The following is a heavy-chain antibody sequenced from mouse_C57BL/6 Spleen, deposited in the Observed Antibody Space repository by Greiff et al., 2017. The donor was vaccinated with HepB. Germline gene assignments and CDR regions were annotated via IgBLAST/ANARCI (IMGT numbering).Heavy chain of an antibody. CDR3: AREARVYYGSSYGYFDV. CDR1: GYTFTDHT. Sequence: VQLQQSAAELVKPGASVKISCKVSGYTFTDHTIHWMKQRPEQGLEWIGYIYPRDGSTKYNEKLKGKATLTADKSSSTAYMQLNSLTSEDSAVYFCAREARVYYGSSYGYFDVWGTGTTVTVSS. CDR2: IYPRDGST. V-gene: IGHV1-78*01. J-gene: IGHJ1*03. D-gene: IGHD1-1*01.